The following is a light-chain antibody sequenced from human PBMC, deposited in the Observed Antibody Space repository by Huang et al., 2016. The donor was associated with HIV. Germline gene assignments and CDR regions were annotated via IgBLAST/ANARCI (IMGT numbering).Light chain of an antibody. CDR2: VAS. CDR1: QTISSSY. J-gene: IGKJ1*01. Sequence: EIVLTQSPGTLSLSPGERATLSCRASQTISSSYLAWYQQKPGQAPRRLLYVASIRATGIPDRFSGSGSGTDFTLTISRLEPEDFAVYYCQQYNNSPWTFGQGTKVEIK. V-gene: IGKV3-20*01. CDR3: QQYNNSPWT.